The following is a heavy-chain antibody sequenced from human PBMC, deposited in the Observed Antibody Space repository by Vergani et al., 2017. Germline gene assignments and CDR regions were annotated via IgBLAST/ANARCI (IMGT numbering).Heavy chain of an antibody. J-gene: IGHJ6*02. V-gene: IGHV5-51*01. D-gene: IGHD2-21*02. Sequence: EVQLVQSGAEVKKPGESLKISCKGSGYSFTSYWIGWVRQMPGKGLEWMGIIYPGDSDTRYSPSFQGQVTISADKSISPAYLQWSSLKASDTAMYYCARHGEDKNCGGDCYSGYYYGMDVWGQGTTVTVSS. CDR1: GYSFTSYW. CDR2: IYPGDSDT. CDR3: ARHGEDKNCGGDCYSGYYYGMDV.